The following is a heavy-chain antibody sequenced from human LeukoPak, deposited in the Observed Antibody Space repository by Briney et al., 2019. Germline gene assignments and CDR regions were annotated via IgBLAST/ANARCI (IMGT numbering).Heavy chain of an antibody. Sequence: SETLSLTCAVSGASFNDYYWSWVRQTPGRGLEWIGEINHSGYTNDSPSLKSRVTLSIDTSRKQFSLNLRSVTVADTGIYYCTRMTTGHDYWGQGTLVTVSS. D-gene: IGHD4-17*01. J-gene: IGHJ4*02. CDR1: GASFNDYY. CDR3: TRMTTGHDY. CDR2: INHSGYT. V-gene: IGHV4-34*01.